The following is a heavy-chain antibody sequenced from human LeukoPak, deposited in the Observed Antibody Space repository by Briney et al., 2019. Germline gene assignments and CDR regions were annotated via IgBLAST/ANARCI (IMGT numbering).Heavy chain of an antibody. V-gene: IGHV4-39*01. Sequence: SETLSLTCLVSGGPISSSSYYWGWIRQPPGKGLEWTGSIYYSGSTYYNPSLKSRVTISVDTSKNQFSLKLSSVTAADTAVYYCARLMYSSSWYPAGYFDYWGQGTLVTVSS. CDR1: GGPISSSSYY. D-gene: IGHD6-13*01. J-gene: IGHJ4*02. CDR2: IYYSGST. CDR3: ARLMYSSSWYPAGYFDY.